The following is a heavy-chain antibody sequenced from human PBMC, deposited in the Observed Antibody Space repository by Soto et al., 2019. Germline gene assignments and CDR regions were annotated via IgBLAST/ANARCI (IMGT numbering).Heavy chain of an antibody. V-gene: IGHV3-23*01. J-gene: IGHJ4*02. CDR3: AKAREQWLSTYYFDY. CDR2: ISGSGGST. Sequence: PGGSLRLSCAASGFTFSSYAMSWVRQAPGKGLEWVSAISGSGGSTYYADSVKGRFTISRDNSKNTLYLQMNSLRAEDTAVYYCAKAREQWLSTYYFDYWGQGTLVTVSS. D-gene: IGHD6-19*01. CDR1: GFTFSSYA.